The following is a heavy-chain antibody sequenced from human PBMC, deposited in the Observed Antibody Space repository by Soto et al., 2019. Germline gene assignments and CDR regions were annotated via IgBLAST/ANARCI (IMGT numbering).Heavy chain of an antibody. J-gene: IGHJ4*02. CDR3: ARRYGGNLDY. CDR2: IYYSGST. CDR1: GGSISSYY. V-gene: IGHV4-59*08. Sequence: SETLSLTCTVSGGSISSYYWSWIRQPPGKGLEWIGYIYYSGSTNYNPSFKSRVNISVDTSKNQFSLKLSSVTAADTAVYYCARRYGGNLDYWGQGTLVTVSS. D-gene: IGHD1-26*01.